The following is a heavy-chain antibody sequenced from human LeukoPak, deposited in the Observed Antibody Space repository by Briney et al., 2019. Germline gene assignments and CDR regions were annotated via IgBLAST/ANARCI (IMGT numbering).Heavy chain of an antibody. D-gene: IGHD2-15*01. CDR2: ISGRAAST. J-gene: IGHJ4*02. V-gene: IGHV3-23*01. CDR1: GFTFSSYA. Sequence: GGTLRLSCAASGFTFSSYAMTWVRQAPGKGLEGVSGISGRAASTYYADSVKGRFTISRDNSKNMLYLHMNSLRGEDTAIYYCAKALVVAVDASRAFDNWGQGTLVTVSS. CDR3: AKALVVAVDASRAFDN.